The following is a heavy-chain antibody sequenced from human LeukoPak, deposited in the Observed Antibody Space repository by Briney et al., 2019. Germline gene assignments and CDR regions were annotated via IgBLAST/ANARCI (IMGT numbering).Heavy chain of an antibody. CDR2: IYPGDSDT. CDR3: ARQDGDYYYGSDY. D-gene: IGHD3-22*01. V-gene: IGHV5-51*01. Sequence: GESLKISCKGSGHTFTSSWIGWVRQMPGKGLEWMGMIYPGDSDTRYSPSFQGQVTISADRSISTAYLHWSSLKASDSAMYYCARQDGDYYYGSDYWGQGTLVTVSS. CDR1: GHTFTSSW. J-gene: IGHJ4*02.